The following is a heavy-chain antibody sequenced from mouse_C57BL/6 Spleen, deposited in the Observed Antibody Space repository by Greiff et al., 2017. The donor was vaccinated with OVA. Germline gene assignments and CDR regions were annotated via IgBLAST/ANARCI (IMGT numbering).Heavy chain of an antibody. CDR2: ISSGSSTI. Sequence: EVKLVESGGGLVKPGGSLKLSCAASGFTFSDYGMHWVRQAPEKGLEWVAYISSGSSTIYYADTVKGRFTISRDNAKNTLFLQMTSLRSEDTAMYYCARNGQGVYYAMDYWGQGTSVTVSS. J-gene: IGHJ4*01. V-gene: IGHV5-17*01. CDR1: GFTFSDYG. CDR3: ARNGQGVYYAMDY.